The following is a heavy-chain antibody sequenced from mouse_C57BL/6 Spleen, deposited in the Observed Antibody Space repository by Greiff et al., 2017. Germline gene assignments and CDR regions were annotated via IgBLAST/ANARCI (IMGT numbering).Heavy chain of an antibody. CDR2: INPGSGGT. Sequence: VQLQQSGAELVRPGTSVKVSCKASGYAFTNYLIEWVKQRPGQGLEWIGVINPGSGGTNYNEKFKGKATLTADKSSSTAYMQLSSLTSEDSAVYFCARTQLGRWDWYFDVWGTGTTVTVSS. CDR3: ARTQLGRWDWYFDV. J-gene: IGHJ1*03. CDR1: GYAFTNYL. D-gene: IGHD4-1*02. V-gene: IGHV1-54*01.